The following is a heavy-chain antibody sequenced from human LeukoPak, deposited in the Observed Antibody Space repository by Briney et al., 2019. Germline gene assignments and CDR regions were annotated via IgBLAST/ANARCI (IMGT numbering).Heavy chain of an antibody. CDR2: IKHTGNT. CDR3: VRGGDGGYYFDS. CDR1: GGSFSGY. J-gene: IGHJ4*02. Sequence: SETLSLTCGVYGGSFSGYWSWIRQPPGGGLEWIAEIKHTGNTNYNPSLKSRVTLSIDTSDHQFSLNLRSVTAADTAVYYCVRGGDGGYYFDSWGQGALVTVSS. V-gene: IGHV4-34*01. D-gene: IGHD3-10*01.